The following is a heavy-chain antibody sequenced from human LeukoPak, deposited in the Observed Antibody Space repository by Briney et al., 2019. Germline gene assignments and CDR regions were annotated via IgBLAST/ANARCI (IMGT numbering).Heavy chain of an antibody. CDR3: ARSRLSHNGFDP. D-gene: IGHD3-16*02. J-gene: IGHJ5*02. CDR2: ISSSSSYI. V-gene: IGHV3-21*01. Sequence: GGSLRLSCAASGFTFSSYSMNWVRQAPGKGLEWVSSISSSSSYIYYAASVKGRFTISRDNAENSLYLQMNSLRAEDTAVYYCARSRLSHNGFDPWGQGTLVTVSS. CDR1: GFTFSSYS.